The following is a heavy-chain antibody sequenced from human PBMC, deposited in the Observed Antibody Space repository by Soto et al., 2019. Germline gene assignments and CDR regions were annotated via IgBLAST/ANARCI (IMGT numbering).Heavy chain of an antibody. J-gene: IGHJ6*02. CDR1: GGSISSYY. CDR2: IYYSGST. Sequence: SETLSLTCTVSGGSISSYYWSWIRQPPGKGLEWIGYIYYSGSTNYNPSLKSRVTISVDTSKNQFSLKLSSVTAADTAVYYCGRSRPPTVVTPYYYYSGMDVWGQGTTVTVPS. CDR3: GRSRPPTVVTPYYYYSGMDV. V-gene: IGHV4-59*01. D-gene: IGHD4-17*01.